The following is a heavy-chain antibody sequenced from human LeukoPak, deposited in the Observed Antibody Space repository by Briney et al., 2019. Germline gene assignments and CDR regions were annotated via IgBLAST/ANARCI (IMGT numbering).Heavy chain of an antibody. CDR3: ARGYLYYYMDV. Sequence: SETLSLTCTVSGGSISSGSYYWSWIRQPAGKGLEWIGRIYTSGSTNYNPSLKSRVTISVDTSKNQFSLKLSSVTAADTAVYYCARGYLYYYMDVWGKGTTVTVSS. V-gene: IGHV4-61*02. J-gene: IGHJ6*03. CDR1: GGSISSGSYY. CDR2: IYTSGST. D-gene: IGHD3-16*02.